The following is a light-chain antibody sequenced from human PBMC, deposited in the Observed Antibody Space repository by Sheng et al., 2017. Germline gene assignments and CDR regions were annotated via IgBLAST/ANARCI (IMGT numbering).Light chain of an antibody. J-gene: IGKJ4*01. V-gene: IGKV1-33*01. CDR3: QQYDNLMT. Sequence: DVQMTQSPSSLSASLGDRVTITCQASRDILTYVNWFQQNPGKAPDLLISGASILQPGVPSRFSGGGSGREFTFTIASLQPEDIATYYCQQYDNLMTFGGGTRVEI. CDR2: GAS. CDR1: RDILTY.